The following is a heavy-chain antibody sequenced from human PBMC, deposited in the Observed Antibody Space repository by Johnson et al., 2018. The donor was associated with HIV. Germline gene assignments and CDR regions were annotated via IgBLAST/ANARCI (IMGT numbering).Heavy chain of an antibody. CDR3: ARGGWLATNHAFDI. J-gene: IGHJ3*02. V-gene: IGHV3-11*04. CDR2: ISSDGTTI. Sequence: QVQLVESGGGLVKPGGSLRLSCAASGFTFSDYYMSWIRQAPGKGLEWVSYISSDGTTIYDADSVKGRVTISRDNSKNTLYRQMNSLRAGDTAVYYWARGGWLATNHAFDIWGQGTMVTVSS. D-gene: IGHD5-24*01. CDR1: GFTFSDYY.